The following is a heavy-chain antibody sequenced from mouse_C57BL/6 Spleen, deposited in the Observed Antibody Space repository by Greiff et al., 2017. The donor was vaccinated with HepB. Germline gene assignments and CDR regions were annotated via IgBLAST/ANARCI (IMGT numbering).Heavy chain of an antibody. J-gene: IGHJ1*03. V-gene: IGHV5-6*01. Sequence: EVMLVESGGDLVKPGGSLKLSCAASGFTFSSYGMSWVRQTPDKRLEWVATISSGGSYTYYPDSVKGRFTISRDNAKNTLYLQMSSLKSEDTAMYYCARHGTTGYFDVWGTGTTVTVSS. CDR2: ISSGGSYT. D-gene: IGHD1-1*01. CDR3: ARHGTTGYFDV. CDR1: GFTFSSYG.